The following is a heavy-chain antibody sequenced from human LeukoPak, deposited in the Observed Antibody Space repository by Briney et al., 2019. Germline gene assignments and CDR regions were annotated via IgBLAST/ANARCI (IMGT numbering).Heavy chain of an antibody. Sequence: PSETLSLTCTVSGGSISSYYWSWIRQPPGKGLEWIGYFYYSGSTNYNPSLKSRVTISVDTSKNQFSLKLSSVTAADTAVYYCARDLSGSYYTLWGQGTLVTVSS. V-gene: IGHV4-59*01. CDR1: GGSISSYY. CDR2: FYYSGST. D-gene: IGHD1-26*01. CDR3: ARDLSGSYYTL. J-gene: IGHJ4*02.